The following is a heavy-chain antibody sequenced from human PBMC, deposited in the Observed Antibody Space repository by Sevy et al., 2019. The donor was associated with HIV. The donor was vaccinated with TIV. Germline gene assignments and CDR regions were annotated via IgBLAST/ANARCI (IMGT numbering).Heavy chain of an antibody. CDR3: TRDKGVAIFGALNYYYYGMDV. D-gene: IGHD3-3*01. Sequence: ATVKVSCKASGGTFSSYAISWVRQAPGQGLEWMGGIIPIFGTANYAQKFQGRVTITADESTSTAYMELSSLRSEDTAVYYCTRDKGVAIFGALNYYYYGMDVWGQGTTVTVSS. J-gene: IGHJ6*02. V-gene: IGHV1-69*13. CDR2: IIPIFGTA. CDR1: GGTFSSYA.